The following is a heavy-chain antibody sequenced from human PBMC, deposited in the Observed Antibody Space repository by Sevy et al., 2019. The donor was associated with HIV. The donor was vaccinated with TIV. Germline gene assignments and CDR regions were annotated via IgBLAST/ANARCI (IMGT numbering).Heavy chain of an antibody. CDR1: GGSISSSSYY. Sequence: SETLSLTCTVSGGSISSSSYYWGWIRQPPGKGLEWIGNLYYSGSTYYNPSLKGRVTISVDTSKNQFSLKLSSVTAADTAVYYCAGFFTVVTRPGGIFDYWGQGTLVTVSS. CDR3: AGFFTVVTRPGGIFDY. D-gene: IGHD2-21*02. V-gene: IGHV4-39*01. J-gene: IGHJ4*02. CDR2: LYYSGST.